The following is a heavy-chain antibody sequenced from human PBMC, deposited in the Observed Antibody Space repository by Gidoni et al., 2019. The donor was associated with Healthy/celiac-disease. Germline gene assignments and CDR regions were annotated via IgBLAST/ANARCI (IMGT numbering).Heavy chain of an antibody. CDR3: ARGCSGGSCQRGSGWFDP. J-gene: IGHJ5*02. CDR2: INPNSGGT. Sequence: QVQLVQSGAEVKKPGASVKVSCKASGYTFTGSYMHWVRQAPGQGLEWMGWINPNSGGTNYAQKFQGRVTMTRDTSISTAYMELSRLRSDDTAVYYCARGCSGGSCQRGSGWFDPWGQGTLVTVSS. V-gene: IGHV1-2*02. D-gene: IGHD2-15*01. CDR1: GYTFTGSY.